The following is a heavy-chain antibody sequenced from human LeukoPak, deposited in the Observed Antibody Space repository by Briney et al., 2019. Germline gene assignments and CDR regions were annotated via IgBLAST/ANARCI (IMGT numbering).Heavy chain of an antibody. V-gene: IGHV4-34*01. J-gene: IGHJ3*02. D-gene: IGHD3-16*02. CDR1: GGSFSGYY. CDR2: INHSGST. Sequence: PSETLSLTCAVYGGSFSGYYWSWIRQPPGKGLEWIGEINHSGSTNYNPSLKSRVTMSADTSKNQFSLKLSSVTAADTAVYYCARSNYVWGSYRPRQSDAFDIWGQGTMVTVSS. CDR3: ARSNYVWGSYRPRQSDAFDI.